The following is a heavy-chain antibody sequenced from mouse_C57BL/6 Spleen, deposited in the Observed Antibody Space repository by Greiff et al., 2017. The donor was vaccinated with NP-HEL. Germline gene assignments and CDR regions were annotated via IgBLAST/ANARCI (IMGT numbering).Heavy chain of an antibody. CDR1: GFNIKNTY. V-gene: IGHV14-3*01. J-gene: IGHJ4*01. D-gene: IGHD1-1*01. CDR2: IDPANGNT. CDR3: ARSPHYYGSRDYAMDY. Sequence: EVHLQQSVAELVRPGASVKLSCTASGFNIKNTYMHWVKQRPEQGLEWIGRIDPANGNTKYAPKFQGKATITADTSSNTAYLQLSSLTSEDTAIYYCARSPHYYGSRDYAMDYGGQGTSVTVSS.